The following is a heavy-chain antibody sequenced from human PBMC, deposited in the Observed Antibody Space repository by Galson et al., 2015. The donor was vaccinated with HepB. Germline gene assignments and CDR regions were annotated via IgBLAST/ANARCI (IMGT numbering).Heavy chain of an antibody. CDR1: AFTYSDYS. J-gene: IGHJ4*02. Sequence: SLRLSCAASAFTYSDYSMNWVRQAPGKGLEWISCINSHRYNSIAAAEAVMGRFTITRDNAENSLYLQMNSMRDEDTGIYYCARDYAYAFDHWGQGSLVTVSS. CDR3: ARDYAYAFDH. CDR2: INSHRYNSI. V-gene: IGHV3-48*02. D-gene: IGHD2-2*01.